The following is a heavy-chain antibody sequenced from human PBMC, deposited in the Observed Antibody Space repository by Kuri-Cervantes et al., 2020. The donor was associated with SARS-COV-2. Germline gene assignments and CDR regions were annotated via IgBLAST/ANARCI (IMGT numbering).Heavy chain of an antibody. D-gene: IGHD2-15*01. CDR3: ARDPTGYCSGGSCYLDSWFDP. J-gene: IGHJ5*02. V-gene: IGHV1-2*02. CDR1: GYTFTGYY. Sequence: ASVKVSCKASGYTFTGYYMHWVRQAPGQGLEWMGWINPNSGGTNYARKFQGRVTMTRDTSISTAYMELSRLRSDDTAVYYCARDPTGYCSGGSCYLDSWFDPWGQGTLVTVSS. CDR2: INPNSGGT.